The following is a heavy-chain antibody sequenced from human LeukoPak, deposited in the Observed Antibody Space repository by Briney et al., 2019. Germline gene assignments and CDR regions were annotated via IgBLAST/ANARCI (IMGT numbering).Heavy chain of an antibody. J-gene: IGHJ4*02. D-gene: IGHD3-22*01. CDR1: GFTFSSYG. CDR3: ARDHGPSYYDSSGYYFAY. Sequence: GRSLRLSCAASGFTFSSYGMHWVRQAPGKGLEWVAVIRYDGSNKYYADSVKGRFTISRDNSKNTLYLQMNSLRAEDTAVYYCARDHGPSYYDSSGYYFAYWGQGTLVTVSS. CDR2: IRYDGSNK. V-gene: IGHV3-33*01.